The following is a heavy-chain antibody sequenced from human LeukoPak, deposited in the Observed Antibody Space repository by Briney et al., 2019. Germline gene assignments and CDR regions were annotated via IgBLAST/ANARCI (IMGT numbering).Heavy chain of an antibody. V-gene: IGHV3-30*03. CDR3: ARELSQIVWGGLDY. CDR1: RFTFSHFA. Sequence: PGGSLRLSCAASRFTFSHFAMSWVRQAPGKGLEWVAVIQNDASTENFADSVKGRFTISRDNSKNTVFLQMNSLRVEDTAVYYCARELSQIVWGGLDYGGQGTLVSVSS. J-gene: IGHJ4*02. CDR2: IQNDASTE. D-gene: IGHD2-21*01.